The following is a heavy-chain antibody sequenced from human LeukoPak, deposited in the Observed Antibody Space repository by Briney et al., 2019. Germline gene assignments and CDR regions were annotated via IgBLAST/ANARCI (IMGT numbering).Heavy chain of an antibody. CDR3: ARGAYYYDSSGYYIFNYYYYYMDV. V-gene: IGHV1-18*01. CDR1: GYTFTSYG. CDR2: ISAYNGNT. Sequence: VASMKVSCKASGYTFTSYGISWVRQAPGQGLEWMGWISAYNGNTNYAQKLQGRVTMTTDTSTSTAYMELRSLRSDDTAVYYCARGAYYYDSSGYYIFNYYYYYMDVWGKGTTVTVSS. J-gene: IGHJ6*03. D-gene: IGHD3-22*01.